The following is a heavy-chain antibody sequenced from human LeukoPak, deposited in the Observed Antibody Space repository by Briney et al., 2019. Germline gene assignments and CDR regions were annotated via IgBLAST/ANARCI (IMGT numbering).Heavy chain of an antibody. CDR3: TLREGAFDI. Sequence: GGSLRLSCAASGFTFSDHYMDWFRQAPGKGLEWVGFIRSKAYGGTTEYAASVKGRFTISRDDSKSIAYLQMNSLKTEDTAVYYCTLREGAFDIWGQGTMVTVSS. D-gene: IGHD1-26*01. CDR1: GFTFSDHY. CDR2: IRSKAYGGTT. V-gene: IGHV3-49*03. J-gene: IGHJ3*02.